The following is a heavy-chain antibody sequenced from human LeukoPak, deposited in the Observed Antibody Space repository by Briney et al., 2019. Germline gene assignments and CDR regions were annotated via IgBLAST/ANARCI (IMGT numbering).Heavy chain of an antibody. D-gene: IGHD3-3*01. CDR3: ARAYDFWSGYSSVFDY. CDR1: GYTFTGYY. CDR2: INPNSGGT. J-gene: IGHJ4*02. Sequence: GASVKVSCKASGYTFTGYYMHWVRQAPGQGLEWMGWINPNSGGTNYAQKFQGRVTMTRDTSISTAYMELSRLRSDDTAVYYCARAYDFWSGYSSVFDYWGQGTLVTVSS. V-gene: IGHV1-2*02.